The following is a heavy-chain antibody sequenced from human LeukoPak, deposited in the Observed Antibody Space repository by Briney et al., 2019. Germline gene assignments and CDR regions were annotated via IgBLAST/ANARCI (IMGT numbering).Heavy chain of an antibody. CDR3: ARMYSSNWYYFDY. J-gene: IGHJ4*02. Sequence: ASVKVSCKASGYTFTSYGINWVRQAPGQGLEWMGWISAYNGNTNYAQKLQGRVTITTDTSTSTVYMELRSLRSDDTAMYYCARMYSSNWYYFDYWGQGTLVTVSS. D-gene: IGHD6-13*01. CDR1: GYTFTSYG. CDR2: ISAYNGNT. V-gene: IGHV1-18*01.